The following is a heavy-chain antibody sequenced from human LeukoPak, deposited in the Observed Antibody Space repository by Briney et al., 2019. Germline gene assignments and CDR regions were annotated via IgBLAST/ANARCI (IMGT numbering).Heavy chain of an antibody. CDR1: GGSISSSSYY. CDR3: ARDQYSGRLDY. J-gene: IGHJ4*02. CDR2: IYYSGST. V-gene: IGHV4-39*02. Sequence: PSETLSLTCTVSGGSISSSSYYWGWIRQPPGKGLEWIGSIYYSGSTYYNPSLKSRVTISVDTSKNQFSLKLSSVTAADTAVYYCARDQYSGRLDYWGQGTLVTVSS. D-gene: IGHD1-26*01.